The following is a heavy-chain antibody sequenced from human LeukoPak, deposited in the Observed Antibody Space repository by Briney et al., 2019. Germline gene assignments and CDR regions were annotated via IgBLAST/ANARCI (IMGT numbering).Heavy chain of an antibody. V-gene: IGHV3-66*01. J-gene: IGHJ6*02. CDR1: VFTSANYW. CDR3: GGRAAKYGMDV. D-gene: IGHD3-16*01. Sequence: GGSLRLSCKVSVFTSANYWMSWVRQAPGKGLEWVSIIYSSGSTYYADSVKGRFTISRDNSKNTLYLQMNSLRAEDTGLYYCGGRAAKYGMDVWGQGTTVTVSS. CDR2: IYSSGST.